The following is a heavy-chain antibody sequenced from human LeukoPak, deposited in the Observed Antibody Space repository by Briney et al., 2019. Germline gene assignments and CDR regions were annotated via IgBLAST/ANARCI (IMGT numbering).Heavy chain of an antibody. Sequence: PGGSLRLSCAASGFTFSDYYMSWIRQAPGKGLEWVSYISSSGSTIYYADSVKGRFTISRDNAKNSLYLQVNSLRAEDTAVYYCASRNEYSYGYPPAFDIWGQGTMVTVSS. V-gene: IGHV3-11*04. CDR2: ISSSGSTI. J-gene: IGHJ3*02. CDR1: GFTFSDYY. CDR3: ASRNEYSYGYPPAFDI. D-gene: IGHD5-18*01.